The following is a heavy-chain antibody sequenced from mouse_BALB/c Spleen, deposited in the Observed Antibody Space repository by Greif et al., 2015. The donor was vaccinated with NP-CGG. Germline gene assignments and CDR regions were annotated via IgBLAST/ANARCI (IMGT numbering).Heavy chain of an antibody. J-gene: IGHJ4*01. V-gene: IGHV1-66*01. CDR3: ARATMITTDAMDY. CDR1: GYSFTSYY. Sequence: QVQLKESGPELVKPGASVKISCKASGYSFTSYYIHWVKQRPGQGLEWIGWIFPGSGNTKYNEKFKGKATLTADTSSSTAYMQLSSLTSEDSAVYFCARATMITTDAMDYWGQGTSVTVSS. D-gene: IGHD2-4*01. CDR2: IFPGSGNT.